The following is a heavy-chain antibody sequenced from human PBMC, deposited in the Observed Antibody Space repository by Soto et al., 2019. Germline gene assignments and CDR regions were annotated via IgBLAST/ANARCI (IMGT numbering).Heavy chain of an antibody. Sequence: GASVKVSCKASGGTFSSYTISWVRQAPGQGLEWMGRIIPILGIANYAQKFQGRVTITADKSTSTAYMELSSLRSEDTAVYYCARAKYPGYCSGGSCYSGAFDIWGQGTMVT. J-gene: IGHJ3*02. D-gene: IGHD2-15*01. V-gene: IGHV1-69*02. CDR3: ARAKYPGYCSGGSCYSGAFDI. CDR2: IIPILGIA. CDR1: GGTFSSYT.